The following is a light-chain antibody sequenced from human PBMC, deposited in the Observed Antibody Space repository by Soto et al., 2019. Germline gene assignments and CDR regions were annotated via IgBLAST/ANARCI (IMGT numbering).Light chain of an antibody. CDR3: RSYTSSSTEV. CDR2: DVS. V-gene: IGLV2-14*01. CDR1: SSDVGGYNY. Sequence: QSVLTQPASVSGSPGQSITISCTGTSSDVGGYNYVSWYQQHPGKAPKLMIYDVSNRLSGVSNRFSGSKSGNTASLTISGLQAEDEADYYCRSYTSSSTEVFGTGTKLTVL. J-gene: IGLJ1*01.